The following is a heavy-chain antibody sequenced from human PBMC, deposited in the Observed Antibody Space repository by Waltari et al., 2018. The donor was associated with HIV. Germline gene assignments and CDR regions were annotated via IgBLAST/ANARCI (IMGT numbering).Heavy chain of an antibody. CDR2: TLYSGPGE. CDR1: GFDITGFG. CDR3: AKDKAYNNAHRTLDV. J-gene: IGHJ6*02. V-gene: IGHV3-30*18. D-gene: IGHD4-4*01. Sequence: QVVESGGGVVQPGGSLRLSCEASGFDITGFGIHWVRKVPGKGLEWVAFTLYSGPGESYADSVKGRFTVSRDDVKSTVYLQMNSLRVEDTSIYYCAKDKAYNNAHRTLDVWGQGTTVTVSS.